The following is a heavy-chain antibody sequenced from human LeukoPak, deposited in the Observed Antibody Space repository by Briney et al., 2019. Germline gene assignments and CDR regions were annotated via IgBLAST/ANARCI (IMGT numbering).Heavy chain of an antibody. Sequence: MSSETLSLTCTVSGGSISSYYWSWIRQPPGKGLEWIGYIYYSGSTNYNPSLKSRVTISVDTSKNQFSLKLSSVTAADTAVYYCARASGEYSSRWFDPWGQGTLVTVSS. D-gene: IGHD6-6*01. J-gene: IGHJ5*02. V-gene: IGHV4-59*01. CDR3: ARASGEYSSRWFDP. CDR2: IYYSGST. CDR1: GGSISSYY.